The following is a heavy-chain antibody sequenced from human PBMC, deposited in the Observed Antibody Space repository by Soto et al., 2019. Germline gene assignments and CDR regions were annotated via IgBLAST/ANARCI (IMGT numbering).Heavy chain of an antibody. CDR2: IFYSGTT. CDR3: ARGVLY. CDR1: GGSISSGGYF. D-gene: IGHD1-1*01. J-gene: IGHJ4*02. V-gene: IGHV4-31*03. Sequence: QVQLQESGPGLMKPSQTLSLTCTVSGGSISSGGYFWSWIRQPPGKGLEWIGNIFYSGTTYYNPSLKSRVTRAVDTSKNQFSLKRSSVTAADTAVYFCARGVLYWGQGTLVTVSS.